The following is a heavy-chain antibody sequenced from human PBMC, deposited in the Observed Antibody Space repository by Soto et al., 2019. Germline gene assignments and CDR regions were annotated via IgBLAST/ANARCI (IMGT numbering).Heavy chain of an antibody. CDR1: GGTFSSYA. Sequence: SVKVSCKASGGTFSSYAISWVRQAPGQGLEWMGGIIPIFGTANYAQKFQSRVTITADESTSTAYMELSSLRSEDTAVYYCARDHPRITIFGVAPRGGWFDPWGQGTLVTVS. V-gene: IGHV1-69*13. J-gene: IGHJ5*02. CDR2: IIPIFGTA. D-gene: IGHD3-3*01. CDR3: ARDHPRITIFGVAPRGGWFDP.